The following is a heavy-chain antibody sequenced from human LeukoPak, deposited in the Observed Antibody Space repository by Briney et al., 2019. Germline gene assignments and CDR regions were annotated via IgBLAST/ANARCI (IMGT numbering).Heavy chain of an antibody. J-gene: IGHJ4*02. Sequence: GGSLRLSCAASGFTFSDYYMSWIRQAPGKGLEWVSYISSSGSTIYYADSVKGRFTISRDNAKNSLYLQMNGLRAEDTAVYYCAGEHSSGWYYFDYWGQGTLVTVSS. CDR3: AGEHSSGWYYFDY. D-gene: IGHD6-19*01. CDR1: GFTFSDYY. V-gene: IGHV3-11*01. CDR2: ISSSGSTI.